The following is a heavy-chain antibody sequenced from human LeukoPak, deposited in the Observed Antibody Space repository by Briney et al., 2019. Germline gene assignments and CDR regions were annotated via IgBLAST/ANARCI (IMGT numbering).Heavy chain of an antibody. Sequence: SVKVSCKASGGTFSSYAISWVRQAPGQGLEWMGGIIPIFGTANYAQKFQGRVTITRDTSASTAYMELSSLRSEDTAVYYCARDINYYYYGMDVWGQGTTVTVSS. CDR1: GGTFSSYA. J-gene: IGHJ6*02. D-gene: IGHD3-10*01. CDR2: IIPIFGTA. V-gene: IGHV1-69*05. CDR3: ARDINYYYYGMDV.